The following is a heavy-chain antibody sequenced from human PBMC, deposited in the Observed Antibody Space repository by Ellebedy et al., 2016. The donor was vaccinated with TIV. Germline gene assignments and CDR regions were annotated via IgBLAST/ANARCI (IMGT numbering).Heavy chain of an antibody. J-gene: IGHJ1*01. V-gene: IGHV3-23*01. D-gene: IGHD3-10*01. CDR2: ISGSDGST. CDR1: GFTFSSYA. CDR3: ARGRPNYGDFPS. Sequence: GGSLRLXCAASGFTFSSYAMSWVRQAPGKGLEWVSGISGSDGSTYYADSVRGRFTISRDNSNNIVYLQMDSMRAEDTALYYCARGRPNYGDFPSWGQGTLVTVSS.